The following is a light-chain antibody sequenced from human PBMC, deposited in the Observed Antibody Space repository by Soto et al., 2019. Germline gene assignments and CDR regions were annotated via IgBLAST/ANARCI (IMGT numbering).Light chain of an antibody. CDR1: ESVSSY. CDR2: DAS. Sequence: VVTECRSGRSPYHEKKTTRSCRASESVSSYLAWYQQKPGQAPRLLIYDASNRATGIPARFSGSWSGTGFTRPTSCVGAEGIPADSFLQRSSSGLSFGGGTKGDIK. J-gene: IGKJ4*01. V-gene: IGKV3-11*01. CDR3: LQRSSSGLS.